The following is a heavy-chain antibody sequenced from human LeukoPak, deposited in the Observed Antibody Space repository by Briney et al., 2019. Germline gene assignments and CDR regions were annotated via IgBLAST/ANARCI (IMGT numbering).Heavy chain of an antibody. CDR3: ARDTGSGYYFDY. CDR2: INPNSGGT. J-gene: IGHJ4*02. V-gene: IGHV1-2*02. CDR1: GYTFTGYY. Sequence: ASVKVSCKASGYTFTGYYMHWVRQAPGQGLEWMGWINPNSGGTNYAQKFQGRVTMTRDTSISTAYMELSRLRSDDTAVYYRARDTGSGYYFDYWGQGTLVTVSS. D-gene: IGHD3-22*01.